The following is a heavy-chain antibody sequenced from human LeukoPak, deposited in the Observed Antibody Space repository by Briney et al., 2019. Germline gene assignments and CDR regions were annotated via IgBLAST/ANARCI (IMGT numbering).Heavy chain of an antibody. CDR2: ISWNSGSI. D-gene: IGHD3-10*01. CDR3: AKDMVRGVYYYYIMDV. V-gene: IGHV3-9*01. CDR1: GFTFDDYA. J-gene: IGHJ6*02. Sequence: PGGSLRLSCAASGFTFDDYAMHWVRQAPGKGLEWVSGISWNSGSIGYADSVKGRFTISRDNAKKSLYLQMNSLRAEDTALYYCAKDMVRGVYYYYIMDVWGQGSTVTVSS.